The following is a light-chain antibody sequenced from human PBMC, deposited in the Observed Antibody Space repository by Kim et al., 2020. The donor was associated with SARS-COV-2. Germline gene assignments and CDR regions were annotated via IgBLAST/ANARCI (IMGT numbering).Light chain of an antibody. V-gene: IGKV3-15*01. J-gene: IGKJ1*01. CDR3: QQYNDWPWT. CDR1: QSISSN. CDR2: GAS. Sequence: EIVMTQSPATLSVSPGERVTLSCRASQSISSNLGWYQQKPGQAPRLLIYGASTRATGIPARFSGSGSGTEFTLTISSLQSEDFAVYCCQQYNDWPWTFGHGTKVDIK.